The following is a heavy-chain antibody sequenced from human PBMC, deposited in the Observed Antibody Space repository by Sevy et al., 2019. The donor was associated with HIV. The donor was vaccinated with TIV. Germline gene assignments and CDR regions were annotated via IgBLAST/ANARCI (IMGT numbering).Heavy chain of an antibody. CDR1: GFTFSSYA. Sequence: GGSLRLSCAASGFTFSSYAMHWVRQAPGKGLEWVAVISYDGSNKYYADSVKGRFTISRDNSKNTLYPQMNSLRAEDTAVYYCARLPSPGIAVAAQARGAFDIWGQGTMVTVSS. J-gene: IGHJ3*02. V-gene: IGHV3-30-3*01. D-gene: IGHD6-19*01. CDR3: ARLPSPGIAVAAQARGAFDI. CDR2: ISYDGSNK.